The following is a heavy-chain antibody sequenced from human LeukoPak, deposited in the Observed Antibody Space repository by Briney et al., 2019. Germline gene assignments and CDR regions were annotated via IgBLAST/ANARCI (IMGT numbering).Heavy chain of an antibody. D-gene: IGHD2-8*02. CDR1: GYSISSGYY. CDR2: IYHSGSA. V-gene: IGHV4-38-2*02. Sequence: PSETLSLTCTVSGYSISSGYYWGWIRQPPGKGLGWIGSIYHSGSAHYNPSLKSRVTISVDTSKNQFSLRLSSMTATDTAVYYCARRVGRPNTGIDFWGQGTLVTVSS. J-gene: IGHJ4*02. CDR3: ARRVGRPNTGIDF.